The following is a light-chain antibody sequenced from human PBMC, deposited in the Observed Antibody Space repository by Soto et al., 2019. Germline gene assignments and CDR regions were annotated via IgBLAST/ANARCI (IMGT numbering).Light chain of an antibody. CDR1: QSVSSNY. J-gene: IGKJ1*01. CDR2: GAS. V-gene: IGKV3-20*01. CDR3: QQYGGSLSWT. Sequence: EVVLTQSPGTLSLSPGERATLSCRASQSVSSNYLAWYQHKPGQAPRLLIYGASDRAAGIPDRFSGGGSGTDFTLTISRLEPEDFAVYSYQQYGGSLSWTFGQGTKVEIK.